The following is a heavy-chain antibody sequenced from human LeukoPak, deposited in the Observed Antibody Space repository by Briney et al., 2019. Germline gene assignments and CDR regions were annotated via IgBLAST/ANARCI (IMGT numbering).Heavy chain of an antibody. CDR2: IRSKAHGGTT. D-gene: IGHD4-11*01. Sequence: GGSLRLSCTTSGLTFGDYPMSWVRQAPGKGLEWLGFIRSKAHGGTTEYAASVKGRFTISRDDSKSIAYLQMNSLKTEDTAVYYCTRWEATVISGYFQHWGQGTLVTVSS. CDR3: TRWEATVISGYFQH. V-gene: IGHV3-49*04. CDR1: GLTFGDYP. J-gene: IGHJ1*01.